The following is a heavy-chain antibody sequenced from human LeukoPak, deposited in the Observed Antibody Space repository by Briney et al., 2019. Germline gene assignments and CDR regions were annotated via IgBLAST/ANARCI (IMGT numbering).Heavy chain of an antibody. CDR1: GFTFSSYA. J-gene: IGHJ4*02. V-gene: IGHV3-30-3*01. D-gene: IGHD6-19*01. Sequence: GGSLRLSCAASGFTFSSYAMHWVRQAPGKGLEWVAVISYDGSNKYYADSVKGRFTISRDNSKNTLYLQMNSLRAEDTAVYYCAREAGVAGFLFDYWGQGTLVTVSS. CDR3: AREAGVAGFLFDY. CDR2: ISYDGSNK.